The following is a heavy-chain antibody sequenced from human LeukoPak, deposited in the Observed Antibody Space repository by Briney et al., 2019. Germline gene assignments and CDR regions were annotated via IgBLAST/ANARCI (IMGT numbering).Heavy chain of an antibody. V-gene: IGHV4-34*01. J-gene: IGHJ4*02. CDR3: AREREGYYGSGSYYNVFTPLDY. D-gene: IGHD3-10*01. Sequence: PSETLSLTCTVSGGSISSYYWSWIRQPPGKGLEWIGEINHSGSTNYNPSLKSRVTISVDTSKNQFSLKLSSVTAADTAVYYCAREREGYYGSGSYYNVFTPLDYWGQGTLVTVSS. CDR1: GGSISSYY. CDR2: INHSGST.